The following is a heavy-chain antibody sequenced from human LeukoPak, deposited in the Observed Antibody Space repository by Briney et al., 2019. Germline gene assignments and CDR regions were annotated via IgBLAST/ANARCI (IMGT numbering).Heavy chain of an antibody. V-gene: IGHV3-33*01. J-gene: IGHJ4*02. D-gene: IGHD4-11*01. Sequence: GSSLRLSCAAAGFTFNHYGMHWVRQAPGKGLEWVSVIWSDGTNKYYAASVKGRFTISRDDFDKTVYLQMSSLRPDDTGVYYCARDAQRGFDYSNSLQYWGQGTPVTVST. CDR3: ARDAQRGFDYSNSLQY. CDR2: IWSDGTNK. CDR1: GFTFNHYG.